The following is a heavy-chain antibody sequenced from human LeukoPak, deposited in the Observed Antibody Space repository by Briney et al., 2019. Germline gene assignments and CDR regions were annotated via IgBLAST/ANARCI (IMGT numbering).Heavy chain of an antibody. CDR1: GGSISSSSYY. J-gene: IGHJ4*02. V-gene: IGHV4-39*07. CDR2: IHHSGST. CDR3: ARDADTSFGY. Sequence: SETLSLTCTVSGGSISSSSYYWGWIRQPPGKGLEWIGRIHHSGSTYYDPSLKSRVTVSVDTSKNQFSLKLSSVTAADTAVYYCARDADTSFGYWGQGTLVTVSS. D-gene: IGHD5-18*01.